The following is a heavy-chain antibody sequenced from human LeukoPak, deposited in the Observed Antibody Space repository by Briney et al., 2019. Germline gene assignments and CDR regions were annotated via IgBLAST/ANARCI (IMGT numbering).Heavy chain of an antibody. CDR3: ARMGGYFDY. CDR1: VGSLSGYY. CDR2: INHSGST. D-gene: IGHD3-16*01. V-gene: IGHV4-34*01. Sequence: SETLSLTCAVYVGSLSGYYWSWIRQPPGKGLEWIGEINHSGSTNYNPSLKSRVTTSVDTSKNQFSLKLSSVTAADTAVYYCARMGGYFDYWGQGNLFIVSS. J-gene: IGHJ4*02.